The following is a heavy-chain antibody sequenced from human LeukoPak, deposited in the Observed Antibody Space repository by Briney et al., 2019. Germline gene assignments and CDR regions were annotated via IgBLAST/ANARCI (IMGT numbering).Heavy chain of an antibody. J-gene: IGHJ4*02. CDR2: IYPGDSDT. V-gene: IGHV5-51*01. CDR1: GNSFPTYW. Sequence: GESLKISCKGSGNSFPTYWIGWVRQMPGKGLEWMGIIYPGDSDTRYSPSFEGQVTISADKSGSTAYLQWSSLKASDTAMYYCARGPPAAYWGQGTLVTVSS. D-gene: IGHD1-14*01. CDR3: ARGPPAAY.